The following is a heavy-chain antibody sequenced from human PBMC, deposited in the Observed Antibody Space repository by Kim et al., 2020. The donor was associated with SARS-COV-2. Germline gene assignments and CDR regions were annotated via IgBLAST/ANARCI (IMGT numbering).Heavy chain of an antibody. V-gene: IGHV3-23*01. J-gene: IGHJ4*02. CDR2: GSST. CDR3: AKSLYGGNY. D-gene: IGHD4-17*01. Sequence: GSSTNYAAAGKGRVTISRDNSKNTVSLQMNSLRIEDTAVYYCAKSLYGGNYWGQGTLVTVSS.